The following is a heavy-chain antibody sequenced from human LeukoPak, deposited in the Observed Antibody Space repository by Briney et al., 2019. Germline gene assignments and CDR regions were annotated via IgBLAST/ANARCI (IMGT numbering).Heavy chain of an antibody. CDR1: GFTFSTYE. V-gene: IGHV3-48*03. CDR2: ISSSGSTI. Sequence: XGSLRLSCAASGFTFSTYEMNWVRQAPGKGLEWVSYISSSGSTIYYADSVKGRFTISRDNAKNSLYLQMNSLRAEDTAVYYCARSYSSGWLSNWFDPWGQGTLVTVSS. CDR3: ARSYSSGWLSNWFDP. D-gene: IGHD6-19*01. J-gene: IGHJ5*02.